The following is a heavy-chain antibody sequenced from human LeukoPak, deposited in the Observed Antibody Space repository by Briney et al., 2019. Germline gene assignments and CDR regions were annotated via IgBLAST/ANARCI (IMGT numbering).Heavy chain of an antibody. D-gene: IGHD4-17*01. V-gene: IGHV4-59*01. Sequence: PSETLSLTCTVSGGSISSYYWSWIRQPPGKGLEWIGYIYYSGSTNYNPSLKSRVTISVDTSKNQFSLKLSSVTAADTAVYYCARDDYGDYEGAFDIWGQGTMVTVSS. CDR1: GGSISSYY. CDR2: IYYSGST. CDR3: ARDDYGDYEGAFDI. J-gene: IGHJ3*02.